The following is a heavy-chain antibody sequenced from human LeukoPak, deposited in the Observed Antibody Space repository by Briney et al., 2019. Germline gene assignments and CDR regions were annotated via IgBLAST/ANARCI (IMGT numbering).Heavy chain of an antibody. D-gene: IGHD3-3*01. V-gene: IGHV3-21*01. Sequence: GGSLRLSCAASGFTFSSYSMNWVRQAPGKGLEWVSSISSSSGYIYYADSMKGRFTISRDNAKKSLYLQMNSLRAEDTAVYYCARGDPDISFGVAGEAFDIWGQGTMVTVSS. CDR1: GFTFSSYS. CDR2: ISSSSGYI. J-gene: IGHJ3*02. CDR3: ARGDPDISFGVAGEAFDI.